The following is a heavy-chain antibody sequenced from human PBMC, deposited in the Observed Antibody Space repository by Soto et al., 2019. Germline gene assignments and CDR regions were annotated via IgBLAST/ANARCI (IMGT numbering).Heavy chain of an antibody. CDR3: ARDPVMVRGIYGWFDP. CDR1: GGSISSGDYY. J-gene: IGHJ5*02. V-gene: IGHV4-30-4*01. CDR2: IYYSGST. D-gene: IGHD3-10*01. Sequence: PSETLSLTCTVSGGSISSGDYYWSWIRQPPGKGLEWIGYIYYSGSTYYNPSLKSRVTISVDTSKNQFSLKLSSVTAADTAVYYCARDPVMVRGIYGWFDPWGQGTLVTVSS.